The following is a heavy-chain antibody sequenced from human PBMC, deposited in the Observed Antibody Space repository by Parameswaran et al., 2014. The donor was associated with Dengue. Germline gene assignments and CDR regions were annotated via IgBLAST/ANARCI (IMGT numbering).Heavy chain of an antibody. D-gene: IGHD1-26*01. V-gene: IGHV1-46*01. CDR2: INPSGGST. Sequence: WVRQAPGQGLEWMGIINPSGGSTSYAQKFQGRVTMTRDTSTSTVYMELSSLRSEDTAVYYCARDGVGAPFDYWGQGTLVTVSS. CDR3: ARDGVGAPFDY. J-gene: IGHJ4*02.